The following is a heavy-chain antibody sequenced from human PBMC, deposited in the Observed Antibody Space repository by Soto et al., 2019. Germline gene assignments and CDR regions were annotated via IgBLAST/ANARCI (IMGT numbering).Heavy chain of an antibody. D-gene: IGHD5-18*01. CDR1: GYRFTSHW. Sequence: PGESLKISCKGSGYRFTSHWIGWVRQMPGKGLEWMGIIYPGDSDTRYSPSFQGQVTISADKSISTAYLQWSSLKASDTAMYFCARHSRDTTLVMEGMDVWGQGTTVTVSS. J-gene: IGHJ6*02. CDR2: IYPGDSDT. V-gene: IGHV5-51*01. CDR3: ARHSRDTTLVMEGMDV.